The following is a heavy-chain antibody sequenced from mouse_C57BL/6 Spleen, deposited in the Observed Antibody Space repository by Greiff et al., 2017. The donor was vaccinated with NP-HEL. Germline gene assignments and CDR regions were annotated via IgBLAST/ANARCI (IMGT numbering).Heavy chain of an antibody. Sequence: EVQLQQSGPELVKPGASVKIPCKASGYTFTDYNMDWVKQSHGKSLEWIGDINPNNGGTIYNQKFKGKATLTVAKSSSTAYMELRSLTSEDTAVYYGARGDDYDGLAWFAYWGQGTLVTVSA. CDR1: GYTFTDYN. CDR2: INPNNGGT. V-gene: IGHV1-18*01. J-gene: IGHJ3*01. CDR3: ARGDDYDGLAWFAY. D-gene: IGHD2-4*01.